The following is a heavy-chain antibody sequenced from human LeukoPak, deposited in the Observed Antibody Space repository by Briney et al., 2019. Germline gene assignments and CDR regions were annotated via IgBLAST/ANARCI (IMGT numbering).Heavy chain of an antibody. J-gene: IGHJ4*02. Sequence: ASVTVSCTASGGTFSSYAISWVRQAPGQGLEWMGGIIPIFGTANYAQKFQGRVTITADESTSTAYMELSSLRSEDTAVYYCARDLYDSSGYRNRRDYWGQGTLDTVSS. CDR2: IIPIFGTA. CDR3: ARDLYDSSGYRNRRDY. V-gene: IGHV1-69*13. D-gene: IGHD3-22*01. CDR1: GGTFSSYA.